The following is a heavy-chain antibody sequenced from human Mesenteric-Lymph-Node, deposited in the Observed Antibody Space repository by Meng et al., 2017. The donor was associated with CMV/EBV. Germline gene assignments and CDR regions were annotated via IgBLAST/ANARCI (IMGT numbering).Heavy chain of an antibody. CDR3: ARGSPFDYDFWSGYYLSDYYYGMDV. J-gene: IGHJ6*02. CDR2: IYDSGSI. CDR1: GGSVSSGSYY. V-gene: IGHV4-61*01. Sequence: SETLSLTCTISGGSVSSGSYYWSWIRQPPGKGLEWIGYIYDSGSINYNPSLKSRVTILVDTSKNQFSLKLSSVTAADTAVYYCARGSPFDYDFWSGYYLSDYYYGMDVWGQGTTVTVSS. D-gene: IGHD3-3*01.